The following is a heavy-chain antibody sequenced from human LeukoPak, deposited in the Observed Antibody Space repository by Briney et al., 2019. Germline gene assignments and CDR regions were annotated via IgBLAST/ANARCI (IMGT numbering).Heavy chain of an antibody. CDR1: GGSISSGGYY. CDR2: VYNSGST. V-gene: IGHV4-61*08. D-gene: IGHD5-24*01. J-gene: IGHJ4*02. CDR3: VRDRELNY. Sequence: PSETLSLTCTVSGGSISSGGYYWSWIRQPPGKGLEWIGYVYNSGSTDYNPSLKSRVTISADTSKNQFSLKLSSVIAADTAVYYCVRDRELNYWGQGILVTVSS.